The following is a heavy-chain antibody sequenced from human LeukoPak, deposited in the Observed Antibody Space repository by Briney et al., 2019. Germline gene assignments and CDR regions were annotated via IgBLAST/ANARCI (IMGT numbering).Heavy chain of an antibody. Sequence: GGSLRLSCAASGFIFSGNDMTWVRQAPGKGLEWFSVITSSGGGTFYGDSVEGRFTISRDNSQNALYLQMNNLGAGDTATYFCATARILSTGLRYWGQGALVTVSS. CDR2: ITSSGGGT. D-gene: IGHD1-14*01. CDR3: ATARILSTGLRY. V-gene: IGHV3-23*01. CDR1: GFIFSGND. J-gene: IGHJ4*02.